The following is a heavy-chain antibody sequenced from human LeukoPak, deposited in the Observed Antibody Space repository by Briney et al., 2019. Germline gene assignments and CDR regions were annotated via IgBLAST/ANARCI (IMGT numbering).Heavy chain of an antibody. CDR3: ARSSGWYTGFDY. Sequence: PGGSLRLSCAASGFTFISYGMSWVRQAPGKGREWVSYISSSGSTIYYADSVKGRFTISRDNAKNSLYLQMNSLRAEDTAVYYCARSSGWYTGFDYWGQGTLVTVSS. CDR1: GFTFISYG. CDR2: ISSSGSTI. J-gene: IGHJ4*02. V-gene: IGHV3-48*03. D-gene: IGHD6-19*01.